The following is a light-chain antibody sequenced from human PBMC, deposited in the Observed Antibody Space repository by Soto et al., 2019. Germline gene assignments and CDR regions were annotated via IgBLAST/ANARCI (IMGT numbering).Light chain of an antibody. Sequence: IVLTQSPSTLSLSPGERATLSCRASRSVNSYFAWYQQKPGRAPRILISDASNRATGIPARYSGSGSGTDFTLTISSLEPEDFEVYYCQHRSESPVSFGQGTRLEIK. CDR3: QHRSESPVS. J-gene: IGKJ5*01. CDR2: DAS. V-gene: IGKV3-11*01. CDR1: RSVNSY.